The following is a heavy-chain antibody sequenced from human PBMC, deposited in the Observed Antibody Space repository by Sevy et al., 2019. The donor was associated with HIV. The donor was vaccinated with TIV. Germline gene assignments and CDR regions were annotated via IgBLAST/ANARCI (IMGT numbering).Heavy chain of an antibody. CDR3: ARVGRAFDI. D-gene: IGHD2-15*01. V-gene: IGHV3-23*01. J-gene: IGHJ3*02. Sequence: GESLKISCAASGFTFSSYAMSWVRQAPGKGLEWVSAISGSGGSPYYADSVKGRFTISRDNSKNTLYLQMNSLRAEDTAVYYCARVGRAFDIWGQGTMVTVSS. CDR1: GFTFSSYA. CDR2: ISGSGGSP.